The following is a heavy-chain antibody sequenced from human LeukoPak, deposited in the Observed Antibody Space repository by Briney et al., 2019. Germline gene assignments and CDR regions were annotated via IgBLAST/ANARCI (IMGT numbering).Heavy chain of an antibody. CDR1: GGSLSGYD. CDR2: INHRGST. CDR3: ARGRVKAKFDY. V-gene: IGHV4-34*01. Sequence: SETLSLTCAVFGGSLSGYDWTWLRQSPGKGLEWIGEINHRGSTNYNPSLTSRLTMSVDTSKNQFSLNLNSVTAADTAVYYCARGRVKAKFDYWGHGNLVTVST. J-gene: IGHJ4*01. D-gene: IGHD3-10*01.